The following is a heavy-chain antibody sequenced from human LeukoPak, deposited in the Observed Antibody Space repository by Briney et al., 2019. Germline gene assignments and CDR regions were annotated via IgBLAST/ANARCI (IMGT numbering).Heavy chain of an antibody. V-gene: IGHV3-66*01. Sequence: GGSLRLSCAASGFTVSSNYMSWVRQAPGKGLEWVSVIYSGGSTYYADSVKGRFTISRDNSKNTLYLQMNSLRGEDTAVYYCARDARITMTVVAHPTDYYGMDVWGQGTTVTVSS. J-gene: IGHJ6*02. D-gene: IGHD3-22*01. CDR3: ARDARITMTVVAHPTDYYGMDV. CDR2: IYSGGST. CDR1: GFTVSSNY.